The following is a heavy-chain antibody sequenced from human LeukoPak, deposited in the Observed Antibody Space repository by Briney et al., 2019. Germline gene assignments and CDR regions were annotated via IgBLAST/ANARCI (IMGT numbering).Heavy chain of an antibody. Sequence: SVKVSCKASGGTFSSYTISWVRQAPGQGLEWMGRIIPILGIANYAQKFQGRVTITADKSTSTAYMVLSSLRSEDTAVYYCARDCPNYDSSGYYFDYWGQGTLVTVSS. V-gene: IGHV1-69*04. CDR2: IIPILGIA. CDR3: ARDCPNYDSSGYYFDY. CDR1: GGTFSSYT. D-gene: IGHD3-22*01. J-gene: IGHJ4*02.